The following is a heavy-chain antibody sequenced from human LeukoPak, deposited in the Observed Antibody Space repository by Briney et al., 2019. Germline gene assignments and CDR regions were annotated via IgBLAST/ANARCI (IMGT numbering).Heavy chain of an antibody. CDR1: GFTFSSYV. CDR2: ISSSGRTI. CDR3: EKGSGYYYDSSGYYY. D-gene: IGHD3-22*01. Sequence: AGGALRLSRALSGFTFSSYVMNWGRQAPGKGLGWVSYISSSGRTIYNADSVKGRFTISSDKSKNTLYMQMNSTRVEDTAVYSCEKGSGYYYDSSGYYYWGQGTVVTVSS. V-gene: IGHV3-48*03. J-gene: IGHJ4*02.